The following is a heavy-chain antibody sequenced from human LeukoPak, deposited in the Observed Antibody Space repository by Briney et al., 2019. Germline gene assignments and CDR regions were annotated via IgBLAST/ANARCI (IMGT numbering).Heavy chain of an antibody. CDR3: ASSVLLWFGAEAFDI. CDR2: VNPNSGGT. V-gene: IGHV1-2*06. J-gene: IGHJ3*02. D-gene: IGHD3-10*01. Sequence: ASVKVSCKASGYSLTTYYMHWVRQAPGQGLEWMGRVNPNSGGTNYAQKFQGRVTMTRDTSISTAYMELSRLRSDDTAVYYCASSVLLWFGAEAFDIWGQGTMVTVSS. CDR1: GYSLTTYY.